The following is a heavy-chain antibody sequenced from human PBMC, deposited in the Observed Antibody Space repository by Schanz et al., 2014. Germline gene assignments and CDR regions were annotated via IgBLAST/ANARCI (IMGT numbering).Heavy chain of an antibody. CDR3: ARGTMPGTFDI. Sequence: QVQLVQSGAEVKKPGASVKVSCKASGYTFTSYGINWVRQAPGQGLEWMGWISAYNGNTNYAQKLQGRVTFTADKSTSTAYMELSSLRYEDTGVCYGARGTMPGTFDIWGQGTMVTVSS. D-gene: IGHD2-2*01. CDR1: GYTFTSYG. J-gene: IGHJ3*02. CDR2: ISAYNGNT. V-gene: IGHV1-18*01.